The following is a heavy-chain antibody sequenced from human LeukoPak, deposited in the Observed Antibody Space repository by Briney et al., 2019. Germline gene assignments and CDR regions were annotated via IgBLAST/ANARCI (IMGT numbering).Heavy chain of an antibody. V-gene: IGHV3-73*01. D-gene: IGHD4-17*01. J-gene: IGHJ6*02. Sequence: PGGSLKLSCAASGFTFSGSAMHWVRQACGKGLEWVGRIRSKANSYATAYAASVKGRFTISRDDSKNTAYLQLNSLKTEDTAVYYCTRLDYGDYYGMDVWGQGTTVTVSS. CDR2: IRSKANSYAT. CDR1: GFTFSGSA. CDR3: TRLDYGDYYGMDV.